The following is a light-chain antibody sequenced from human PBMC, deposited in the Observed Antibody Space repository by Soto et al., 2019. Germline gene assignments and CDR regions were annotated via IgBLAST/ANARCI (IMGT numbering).Light chain of an antibody. CDR2: EVV. Sequence: QSVLTQPPSASGSPGQSVTISCTGTKSDIGVYDFVSWYQHHPDKAPRLNIYEVVQRPSGVPDRSSGSKSGNTAALTVSGLQAADEADYCCKTYAGSNTYVFGSGTKVTV. J-gene: IGLJ1*01. V-gene: IGLV2-8*01. CDR3: KTYAGSNTYV. CDR1: KSDIGVYDF.